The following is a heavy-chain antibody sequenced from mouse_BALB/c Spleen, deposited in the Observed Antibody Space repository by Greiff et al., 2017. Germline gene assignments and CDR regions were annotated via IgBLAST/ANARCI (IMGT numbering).Heavy chain of an antibody. Sequence: EVKLVESGGGLVQPGGSLKLSCAASGFTFSSYGMSWVRQTPDKRLELVATINSNGGSTYYPDSVKGRFTISRDNAKNTLYLQMSSLKSEDTAMYYCARHDYFDYWGQGTTLTVSS. V-gene: IGHV5-6-3*01. CDR2: INSNGGST. J-gene: IGHJ2*01. CDR3: ARHDYFDY. CDR1: GFTFSSYG.